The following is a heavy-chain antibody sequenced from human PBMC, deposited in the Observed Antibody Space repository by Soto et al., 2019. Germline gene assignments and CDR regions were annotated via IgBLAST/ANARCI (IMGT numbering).Heavy chain of an antibody. J-gene: IGHJ5*02. V-gene: IGHV1-18*01. CDR1: GYTFTSYG. D-gene: IGHD3-3*01. Sequence: QVQLVQSGAEVKKPGASVKVSCKASGYTFTSYGISWVRQAPGQGLEWMGWISAYNGNTNYAQKLQGRVTLTTDTSTSTAYMELRSLRSDDTAVYYCARVPRWQDDFLDNWFDPWGQGTLVTVSS. CDR2: ISAYNGNT. CDR3: ARVPRWQDDFLDNWFDP.